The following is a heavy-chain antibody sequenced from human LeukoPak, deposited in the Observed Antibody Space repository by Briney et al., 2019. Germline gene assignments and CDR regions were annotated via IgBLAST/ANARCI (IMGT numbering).Heavy chain of an antibody. Sequence: GGSLRLSCAASGVTFSTYTMNCVRQAPGKGLEWVSTVSDSRDVHYSDVVKGRFTISRDNARNSLYLQMNSLRDEDTAVYYCTRDGLHKAHFDYWGQGTLVTVSS. CDR2: VSDSRDV. V-gene: IGHV3-48*02. CDR3: TRDGLHKAHFDY. CDR1: GVTFSTYT. D-gene: IGHD2-21*01. J-gene: IGHJ4*02.